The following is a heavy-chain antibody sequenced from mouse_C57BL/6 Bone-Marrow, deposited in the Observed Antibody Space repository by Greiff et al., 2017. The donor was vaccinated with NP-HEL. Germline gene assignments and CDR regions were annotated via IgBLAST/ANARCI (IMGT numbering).Heavy chain of an antibody. CDR1: GYSITSGYY. D-gene: IGHD2-4*01. V-gene: IGHV3-6*01. J-gene: IGHJ3*01. Sequence: EVKLMESGPGLVKPSQSLSLTCSVTGYSITSGYYWNWIRQFPGNKLEWMGYISYDGSNNYNPSLKNRISITRDTSKNQFFLKLNSVTTEDTATYYCAREGYDYDERAWFAYWGQGTLVTVSA. CDR3: AREGYDYDERAWFAY. CDR2: ISYDGSN.